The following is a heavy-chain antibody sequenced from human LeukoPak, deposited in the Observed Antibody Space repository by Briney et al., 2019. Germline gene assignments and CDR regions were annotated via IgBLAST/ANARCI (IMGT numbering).Heavy chain of an antibody. CDR3: ARERIAAAGRGSFDY. CDR1: GGSISSYY. V-gene: IGHV4-59*01. D-gene: IGHD6-13*01. J-gene: IGHJ4*02. Sequence: SETLSLTCTVSGGSISSYYWSWTRQPPGKGLEWIRYIYYSGSTNYNPSLKSRVTISVDTSKNQFSQKLSSVTAADTAVYYCARERIAAAGRGSFDYWGQGTLVTVSS. CDR2: IYYSGST.